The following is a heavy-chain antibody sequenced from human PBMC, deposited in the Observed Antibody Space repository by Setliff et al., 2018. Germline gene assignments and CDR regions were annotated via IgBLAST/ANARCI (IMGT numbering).Heavy chain of an antibody. V-gene: IGHV1-18*01. J-gene: IGHJ3*02. CDR3: ARDLDYQYYYDSSGRDAFDI. CDR1: GGTFSSYG. CDR2: VNPKNGGI. Sequence: ASVKVSCKASGGTFSSYGVTWVRQAPGQGPEWMGRVNPKNGGILYSQKFQGRVTMTTDTSTSTAYMELRSLRSDDTAVYYCARDLDYQYYYDSSGRDAFDIWGQGTMVTVSS. D-gene: IGHD3-22*01.